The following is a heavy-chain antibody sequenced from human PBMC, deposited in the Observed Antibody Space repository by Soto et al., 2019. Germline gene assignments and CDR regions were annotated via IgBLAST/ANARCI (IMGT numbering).Heavy chain of an antibody. V-gene: IGHV4-59*01. J-gene: IGHJ4*02. CDR1: GGSISSYY. D-gene: IGHD5-12*01. CDR3: ASFPRGYSGYEPFDY. Sequence: SETLSLTCTVSGGSISSYYWSWIRQPPGKGLEWIGYIYYSGSTNYNPSLKSRVTISVDTSKNQFFLKLSSVTAADTAVYYCASFPRGYSGYEPFDYWGQGTLVTVSS. CDR2: IYYSGST.